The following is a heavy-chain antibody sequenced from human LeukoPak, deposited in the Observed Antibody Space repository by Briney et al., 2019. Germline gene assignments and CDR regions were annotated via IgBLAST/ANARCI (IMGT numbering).Heavy chain of an antibody. CDR3: ARDKKHTAMVFDY. J-gene: IGHJ4*02. D-gene: IGHD5-18*01. CDR1: GFSLSGDS. V-gene: IGHV3-21*01. CDR2: ISSSSSYI. Sequence: PGGSLRLSCAASGFSLSGDSMNWVRQAPGKGLEWVSSISSSSSYIYYADSVKGRFTISRDNAKNSLYLQMRSLRAEDTAVYYCARDKKHTAMVFDYWGQGTLVTVSS.